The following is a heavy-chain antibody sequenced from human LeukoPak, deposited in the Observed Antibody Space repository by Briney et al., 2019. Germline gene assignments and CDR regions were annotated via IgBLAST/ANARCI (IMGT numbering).Heavy chain of an antibody. Sequence: GGSLRLSCAASGFTFSSYGMHWVRQAPGKGLEWVAVIWYDGSNKYYADSVKGRFTISRDNSKNTLYLQMNSLRAEDTAVYYCARDFLRYCSGGSCHEFDYWAREPWSPSPQ. CDR2: IWYDGSNK. D-gene: IGHD2-15*01. V-gene: IGHV3-33*01. CDR1: GFTFSSYG. J-gene: IGHJ4*02. CDR3: ARDFLRYCSGGSCHEFDY.